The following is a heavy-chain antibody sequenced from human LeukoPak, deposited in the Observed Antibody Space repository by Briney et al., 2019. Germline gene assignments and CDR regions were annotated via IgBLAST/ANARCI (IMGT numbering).Heavy chain of an antibody. CDR2: IGSAI. Sequence: PGGSLRLSCVASGFTFSDFSLNWVRQAPGKGLEWISYIGSAIYYADSVKGRFTISRDNAKNSLYLQMNSLRAEDTAVYYCARDRAYAFDIWGQGTLVTVSS. CDR1: GFTFSDFS. V-gene: IGHV3-48*01. J-gene: IGHJ3*02. CDR3: ARDRAYAFDI.